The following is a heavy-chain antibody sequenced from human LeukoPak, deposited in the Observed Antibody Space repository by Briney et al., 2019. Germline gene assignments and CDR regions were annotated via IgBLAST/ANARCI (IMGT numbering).Heavy chain of an antibody. D-gene: IGHD3-22*01. CDR3: ATYDNSGQGGY. Sequence: GGSLRLSCTTSGFNFRAYWMGWVRQAPGKGLEWVAVIWYDGSNKYYADSVKGRFTISRDTSKNTLYLQMNSLRVEDTAVYYCATYDNSGQGGYWGQGTLVTVPS. CDR1: GFNFRAYW. V-gene: IGHV3-33*01. J-gene: IGHJ4*02. CDR2: IWYDGSNK.